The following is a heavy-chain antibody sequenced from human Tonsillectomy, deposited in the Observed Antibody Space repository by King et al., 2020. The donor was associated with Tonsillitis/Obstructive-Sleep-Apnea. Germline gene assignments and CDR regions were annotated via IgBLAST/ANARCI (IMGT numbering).Heavy chain of an antibody. CDR2: IYYSGST. J-gene: IGHJ4*02. V-gene: IGHV4-39*01. Sequence: LQLQESGPGLVKPSETLSLTCTVSGGSISSDIYYWGWIRQPPGKGLEWIGSIYYSGSTYYNPSLRSRATISADTSKNKFSLKLTSMTAADTAVYYCAGREGALVTPYFDYWGQGTLVTVSS. CDR1: GGSISSDIYY. CDR3: AGREGALVTPYFDY. D-gene: IGHD4-23*01.